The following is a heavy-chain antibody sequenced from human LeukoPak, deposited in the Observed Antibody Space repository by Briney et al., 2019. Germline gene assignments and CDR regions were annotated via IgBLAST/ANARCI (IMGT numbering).Heavy chain of an antibody. CDR2: IKSKTDGGTT. V-gene: IGHV3-15*01. CDR1: GFTFSNAW. J-gene: IGHJ4*02. Sequence: GGSLRLSCAASGFTFSNAWMNWVRQAPGKGLEWVGRIKSKTDGGTTDYAAPVKGRFTISRGDSKNTLYLQMNSLKTEDTAVYYCTTLDTYYYGSGSHSVDYWGQGTLVTVSS. D-gene: IGHD3-10*01. CDR3: TTLDTYYYGSGSHSVDY.